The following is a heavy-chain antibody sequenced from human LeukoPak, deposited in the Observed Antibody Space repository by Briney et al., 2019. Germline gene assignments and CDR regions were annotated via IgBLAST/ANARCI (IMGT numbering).Heavy chain of an antibody. V-gene: IGHV4-4*07. Sequence: SETPSLTSTVSGGSISCYYWSCIRHPAPKELVGIGRIYTSGSTNYNPSLKSRVTMSVDTSKNQFSLKLSSVTAADAAVYYCAREGISGSYPPPPYYFDYWGQGTLVTVSS. CDR1: GGSISCYY. CDR2: IYTSGST. CDR3: AREGISGSYPPPPYYFDY. J-gene: IGHJ4*02. D-gene: IGHD1-26*01.